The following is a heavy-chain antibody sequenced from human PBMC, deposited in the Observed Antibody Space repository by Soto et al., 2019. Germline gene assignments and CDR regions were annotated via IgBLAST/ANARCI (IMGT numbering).Heavy chain of an antibody. D-gene: IGHD6-13*01. Sequence: NPSETLSLTCTVSGGTISSYYWSWIRQPPGKGLEWIGYIYYSGSTNYNPSLKSRVTISVDTSKNQFSLKLSSVTAADTAVYYCARHPGIAAGGDYYYYMDVWGKGTTVTVSS. J-gene: IGHJ6*03. CDR3: ARHPGIAAGGDYYYYMDV. CDR1: GGTISSYY. V-gene: IGHV4-59*08. CDR2: IYYSGST.